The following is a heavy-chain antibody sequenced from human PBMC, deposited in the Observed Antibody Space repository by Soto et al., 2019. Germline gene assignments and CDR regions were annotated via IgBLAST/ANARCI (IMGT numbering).Heavy chain of an antibody. D-gene: IGHD2-2*01. CDR3: ARDLASCSSTSCDPFPHWFDL. V-gene: IGHV3-11*01. CDR2: ISSSGSTI. CDR1: GFTFSDYY. Sequence: QVQLVESGGGLVKPGGSLRLSCAASGFTFSDYYMSWIRQAPRKGLEWVSYISSSGSTIYYADSVTGRFTISRDNAKNSLYLQINSLGAEDTAVYYCARDLASCSSTSCDPFPHWFDLWGQGTLVTVAS. J-gene: IGHJ5*02.